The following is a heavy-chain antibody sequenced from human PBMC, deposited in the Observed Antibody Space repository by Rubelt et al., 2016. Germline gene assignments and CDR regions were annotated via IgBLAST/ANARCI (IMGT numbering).Heavy chain of an antibody. V-gene: IGHV3-21*01. D-gene: IGHD4-17*01. Sequence: EVQLVESGGGLVQPGGSLRLSCAASGFTFSSYSMNWVRQAPGKGLEWFSSISSSSSYIYYEDSVKGRITMRRDNAKNSRYLQMNRLRAEDTAVYYCARDSGDYGDHFDYWGQGTLVTVSS. CDR2: ISSSSSYI. CDR3: ARDSGDYGDHFDY. CDR1: GFTFSSYS. J-gene: IGHJ4*02.